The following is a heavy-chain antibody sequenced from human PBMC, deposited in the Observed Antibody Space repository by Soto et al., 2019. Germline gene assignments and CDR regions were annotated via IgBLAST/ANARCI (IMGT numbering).Heavy chain of an antibody. CDR1: GGSFSGYY. D-gene: IGHD3-22*01. J-gene: IGHJ6*02. Sequence: SSETLSLTCAVYGGSFSGYYWSWIRQPPGKGLEWIGEINHSGSTNYNPSLKSRVTISVDTSKNQFSLKLSSVTAADTAVYYCARVLGYYDSSGYYRYGMDVWGQGTTVTVSS. V-gene: IGHV4-34*01. CDR2: INHSGST. CDR3: ARVLGYYDSSGYYRYGMDV.